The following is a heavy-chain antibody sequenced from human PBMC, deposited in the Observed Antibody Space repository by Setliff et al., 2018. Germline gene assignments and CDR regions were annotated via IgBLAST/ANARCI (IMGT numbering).Heavy chain of an antibody. CDR3: TRHEDRNKCTSSSCYRENDAFDV. CDR2: IFPDDSDT. Sequence: GESLKISCKASGYNFLDYWIGWVRQMPGKGLEWMGIIFPDDSDTRYSPSVQGPFTISADKSINTAYLQWSSLKASDTAIYYCTRHEDRNKCTSSSCYRENDAFDVWGQGAMVTV. J-gene: IGHJ3*01. V-gene: IGHV5-51*01. CDR1: GYNFLDYW. D-gene: IGHD2-2*01.